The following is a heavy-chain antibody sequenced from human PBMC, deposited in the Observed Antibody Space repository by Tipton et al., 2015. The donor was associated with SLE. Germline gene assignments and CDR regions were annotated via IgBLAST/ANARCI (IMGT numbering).Heavy chain of an antibody. J-gene: IGHJ4*02. CDR2: ISGGNT. Sequence: SLRLSCTASGFTFSSNAMSWVRQAPGKGLEWVSAISGGNTYYADSVEGRFTISRDNSKNTLYLQMNSLRAEDTAEYYCAKAGRYTFDYWGQGALVTVSS. V-gene: IGHV3-23*01. CDR1: GFTFSSNA. CDR3: AKAGRYTFDY. D-gene: IGHD3-16*02.